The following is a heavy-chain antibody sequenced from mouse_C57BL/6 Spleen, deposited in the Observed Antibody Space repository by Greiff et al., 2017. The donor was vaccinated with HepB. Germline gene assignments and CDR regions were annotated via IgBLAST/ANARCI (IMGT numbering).Heavy chain of an antibody. CDR2: IDPETGGT. V-gene: IGHV1-15*01. J-gene: IGHJ1*03. CDR3: TRGHYYGSSTGYFDV. D-gene: IGHD1-1*01. CDR1: GYTFTDYE. Sequence: VKLQESGAELVRPGASVTLSCKASGYTFTDYEMHWVKQTPVHGLEWIGAIDPETGGTAYNQKCKGKAILTADKSSSTAYMELRSLTSEDSAVYYCTRGHYYGSSTGYFDVWGTGTTVTVSS.